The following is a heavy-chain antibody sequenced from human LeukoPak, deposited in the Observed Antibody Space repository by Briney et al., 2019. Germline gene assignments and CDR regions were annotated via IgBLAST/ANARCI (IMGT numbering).Heavy chain of an antibody. J-gene: IGHJ4*02. D-gene: IGHD1-26*01. Sequence: GGSLRLSCAASGFTFSNYYMSWIRQTPGKGLEWLSYISGSGGDIHYADSVKGRFTVSRDNAKSSLYLQMNSLRAEDTAMYYCARDIRAVGVTLYFDCWGQGILVTVTS. CDR1: GFTFSNYY. V-gene: IGHV3-11*01. CDR3: ARDIRAVGVTLYFDC. CDR2: ISGSGGDI.